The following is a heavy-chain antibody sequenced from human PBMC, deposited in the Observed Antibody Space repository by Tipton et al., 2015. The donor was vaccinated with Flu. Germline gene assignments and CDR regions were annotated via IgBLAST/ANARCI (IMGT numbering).Heavy chain of an antibody. J-gene: IGHJ4*02. D-gene: IGHD1-1*01. V-gene: IGHV5-51*03. CDR3: VRPQVSSGIPAAFSPDS. Sequence: VQLVQSGAEVAEPGKSLRISCKGSGYILSSDWIGWVRQMPGKGLEWMGAISPGDSHGTYSPPFQGLVTMSVDKSMNTAYLQWGSLRASDTAMYYCVRPQVSSGIPAAFSPDSWGQGTLVTVSS. CDR2: ISPGDSHG. CDR1: GYILSSDW.